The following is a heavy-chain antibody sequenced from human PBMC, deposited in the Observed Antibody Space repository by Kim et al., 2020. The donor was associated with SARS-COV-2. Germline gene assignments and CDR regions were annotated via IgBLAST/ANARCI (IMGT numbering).Heavy chain of an antibody. D-gene: IGHD2-2*01. Sequence: SETLSLTCTVSGGSISSYYWSWIRQPPGKGLEWIGYIYYSGSTNYNPSLKSRVTISVDTSKNQFSLKLSSVTAADTAVYYCARHSYCSSTSCHGTYYYGMDVWGQGTTVTVSS. CDR3: ARHSYCSSTSCHGTYYYGMDV. V-gene: IGHV4-59*08. CDR1: GGSISSYY. J-gene: IGHJ6*02. CDR2: IYYSGST.